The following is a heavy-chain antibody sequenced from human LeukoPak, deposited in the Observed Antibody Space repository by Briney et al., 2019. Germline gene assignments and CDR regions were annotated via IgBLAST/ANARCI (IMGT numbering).Heavy chain of an antibody. D-gene: IGHD2-2*01. Sequence: GGSLRLSCAASGLTFSDYYMSWIRQAPGKGLEWLSYISNSGSTIYYADSVKGRFTISRDNGKNSLYLQMNSLRVEDTAVYYCVRGLECSSTSCYFPNGFDSWGQGALVTVSP. CDR1: GLTFSDYY. V-gene: IGHV3-11*01. CDR3: VRGLECSSTSCYFPNGFDS. CDR2: ISNSGSTI. J-gene: IGHJ5*01.